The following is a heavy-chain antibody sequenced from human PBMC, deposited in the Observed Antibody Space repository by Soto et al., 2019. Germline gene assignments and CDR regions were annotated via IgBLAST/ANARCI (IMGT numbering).Heavy chain of an antibody. J-gene: IGHJ5*01. CDR2: IYYSGST. CDR3: ARTLFGWGIWFDS. V-gene: IGHV4-59*01. Sequence: PSETLSLTCTVSGGSISRYYWSWIRQPPGKGLEWIGYIYYSGSTNYNPSLKSRVTISVDTSKNQFSLKLSSVTAADTAVYYCARTLFGWGIWFDSWRQGTLVTASS. CDR1: GGSISRYY. D-gene: IGHD3-10*02.